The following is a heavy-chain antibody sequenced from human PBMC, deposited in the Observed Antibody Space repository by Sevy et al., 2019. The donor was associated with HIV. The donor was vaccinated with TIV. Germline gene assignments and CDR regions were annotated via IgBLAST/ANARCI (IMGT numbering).Heavy chain of an antibody. D-gene: IGHD2-15*01. J-gene: IGHJ6*02. Sequence: ASVKVSCKVSGYRLIEVSMHWVRQAPGKGLEWMGHLDPEDGETIYAQNFQGRVTMTEDTSTDTAYMEVSSLRSEDTAVYYCAADRGEDYCSGNSCQRHYYYGLDVWGQGTMVTVSS. V-gene: IGHV1-24*01. CDR1: GYRLIEVS. CDR3: AADRGEDYCSGNSCQRHYYYGLDV. CDR2: LDPEDGET.